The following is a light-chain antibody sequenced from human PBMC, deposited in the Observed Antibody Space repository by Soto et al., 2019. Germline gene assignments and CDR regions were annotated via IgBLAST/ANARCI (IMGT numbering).Light chain of an antibody. J-gene: IGKJ1*01. V-gene: IGKV3-15*01. CDR1: QTISGT. CDR2: GAS. CDR3: QQYDNWPWT. Sequence: EIVMTQSPATLSVSPGGRATLSCRASQTISGTLAWYQQKPGQAPRLLIHGASTRSPGFPARFSGSGSVTDFTLTISSLQSEDFAVYYCQQYDNWPWTFGQGTKVEIK.